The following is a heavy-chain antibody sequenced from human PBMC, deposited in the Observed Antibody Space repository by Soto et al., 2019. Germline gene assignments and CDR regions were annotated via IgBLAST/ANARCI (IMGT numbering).Heavy chain of an antibody. D-gene: IGHD3-3*01. CDR2: IYPGDSDT. CDR3: ARGGGYDFWSGYYNYYYGMDV. CDR1: GYSFTSYW. Sequence: GESPKISCKGSGYSFTSYWIGWVRQMPGKGLEWMGIIYPGDSDTRYSPSFQGQVTISADKSISTAYLQWSSLKASDTAMYYCARGGGYDFWSGYYNYYYGMDVWGQGTTVTVSS. J-gene: IGHJ6*02. V-gene: IGHV5-51*01.